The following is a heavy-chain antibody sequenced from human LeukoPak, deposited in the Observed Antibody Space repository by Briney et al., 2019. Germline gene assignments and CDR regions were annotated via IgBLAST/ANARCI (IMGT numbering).Heavy chain of an antibody. D-gene: IGHD3-22*01. CDR2: ISAYNGNT. J-gene: IGHJ4*02. V-gene: IGHV1-18*04. CDR1: GYTFIDSY. CDR3: ARAQYYYDSSGYSDY. Sequence: ASVKVSCKTSGYTFIDSYIHWVRQAPGQGLEWMGWISAYNGNTNYAQKLQGRVTMTTDTSTSTAYMELRSLRSDDTAVYYCARAQYYYDSSGYSDYWGQGTLVTVSS.